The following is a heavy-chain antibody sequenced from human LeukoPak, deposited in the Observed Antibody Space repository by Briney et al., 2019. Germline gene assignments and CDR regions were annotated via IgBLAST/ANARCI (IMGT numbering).Heavy chain of an antibody. D-gene: IGHD1-1*01. V-gene: IGHV1-18*01. CDR1: GYSFTTFG. CDR2: ISPYSGNT. CDR3: AKDVNNWNPQSGWFGP. Sequence: GASVKVSCKASGYSFTTFGITWVRQAPGQGLEWLVWISPYSGNTDYAQKLQGRVTMTTDPSTTTAYLELRSLRYDDTAIYYCAKDVNNWNPQSGWFGPWGQGTLVTVSS. J-gene: IGHJ5*02.